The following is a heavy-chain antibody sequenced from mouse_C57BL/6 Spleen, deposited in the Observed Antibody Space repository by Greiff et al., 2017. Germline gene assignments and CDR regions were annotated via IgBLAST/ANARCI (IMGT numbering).Heavy chain of an antibody. D-gene: IGHD2-5*01. V-gene: IGHV1-80*01. CDR2: IYPGDGDT. CDR3: ARRCSNSDGWYFDV. J-gene: IGHJ1*03. CDR1: GYAFSSYW. Sequence: VQLQESGAELVKPGASVKISCKASGYAFSSYWMNWVKQRPGKGLEWIGQIYPGDGDTNYNGKFKGKATLTAGKSSSTAYMQLSSLTSEDSAVYFCARRCSNSDGWYFDVWGTGTTVTVSS.